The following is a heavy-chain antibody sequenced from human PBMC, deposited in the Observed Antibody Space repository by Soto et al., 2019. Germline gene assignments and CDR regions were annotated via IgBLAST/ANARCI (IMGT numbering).Heavy chain of an antibody. CDR3: ARVPGHKNSRGDF. J-gene: IGHJ4*02. CDR2: INPKSGDT. V-gene: IGHV1-2*02. D-gene: IGHD1-7*01. Sequence: QVRLMQSGPEVRRPGASVTVSCKPSGYTFTHYFIHWVRRAPGQGLEWMGYINPKSGDTHYSQTFRGRVSMTRDTSTDTANMGLSSLKSDDTAVYFCARVPGHKNSRGDFWGQGTPITVSS. CDR1: GYTFTHYF.